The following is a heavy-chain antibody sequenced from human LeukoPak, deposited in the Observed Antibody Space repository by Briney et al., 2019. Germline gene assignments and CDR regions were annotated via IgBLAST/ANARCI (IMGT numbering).Heavy chain of an antibody. D-gene: IGHD3-22*01. V-gene: IGHV1-69*05. CDR1: GGTFSSYA. CDR2: IIPIFGTA. Sequence: ASVKVSCTASGGTFSSYAISWVRQAPGQGLEWMGGIIPIFGTANYAQKFQGRVTITTDESTSTAYMELSSLRAEDTALYYCAKSFDSSGYYDYWGQGTLVTVSS. CDR3: AKSFDSSGYYDY. J-gene: IGHJ4*02.